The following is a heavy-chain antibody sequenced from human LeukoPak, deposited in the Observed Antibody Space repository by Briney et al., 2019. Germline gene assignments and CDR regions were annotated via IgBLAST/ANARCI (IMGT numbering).Heavy chain of an antibody. CDR2: IYHSGST. V-gene: IGHV4-38-2*02. D-gene: IGHD1-1*01. CDR3: AREVVTTGTTVYY. CDR1: GYSISSGYY. J-gene: IGHJ4*02. Sequence: SETLSLTCTVSGYSISSGYYWGWIRQPPGKGLEWIGSIYHSGSTYYNPSLKSRVTISVDTSKNQFSLKLSSVTAADTAVYYCAREVVTTGTTVYYWGQGTLVTVSS.